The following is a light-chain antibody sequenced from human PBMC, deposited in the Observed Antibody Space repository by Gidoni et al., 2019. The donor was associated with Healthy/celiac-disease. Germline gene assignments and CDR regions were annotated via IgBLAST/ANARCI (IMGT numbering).Light chain of an antibody. CDR3: QQYYSYPWT. Sequence: AIRMTQSPSSFSASTGDRVTITCRASQGISSYLAWYQQTPGKAPKLLIYAASTLQSGVPSRFSGSGSGTDFTLTISCLQSEDFATYYCQQYYSYPWTVGQGTKVEIK. CDR2: AAS. V-gene: IGKV1-8*01. J-gene: IGKJ1*01. CDR1: QGISSY.